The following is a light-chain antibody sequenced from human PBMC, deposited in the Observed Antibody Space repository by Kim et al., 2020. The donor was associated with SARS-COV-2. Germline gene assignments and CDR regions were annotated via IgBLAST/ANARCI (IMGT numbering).Light chain of an antibody. Sequence: PGERATLSCRARQSVRNTYLAWYQQKPGQAPRLLIYGASSRATGIPDRFSGSGSGTDFTLTITRLEPEDFAVYYCQQYGSSPPYTFGQGTKLEI. CDR3: QQYGSSPPYT. CDR1: QSVRNTY. CDR2: GAS. V-gene: IGKV3-20*01. J-gene: IGKJ2*01.